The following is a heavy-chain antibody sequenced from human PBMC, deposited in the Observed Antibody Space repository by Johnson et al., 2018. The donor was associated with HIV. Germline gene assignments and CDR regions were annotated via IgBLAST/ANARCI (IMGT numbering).Heavy chain of an antibody. CDR2: ISRSGSTI. CDR1: GFTFSDYY. D-gene: IGHD6-6*01. Sequence: QVQLVESGGGLVKPGGSLRLSCAASGFTFSDYYMSWIRQAPGKGLEWVSYISRSGSTIYYGDSVKGRFTISRDNAKNSLYLQMNSLRAEDTAVYYCAKDRGSALAQLPIFPSAFDIWGQGTMVTVSS. CDR3: AKDRGSALAQLPIFPSAFDI. J-gene: IGHJ3*02. V-gene: IGHV3-11*01.